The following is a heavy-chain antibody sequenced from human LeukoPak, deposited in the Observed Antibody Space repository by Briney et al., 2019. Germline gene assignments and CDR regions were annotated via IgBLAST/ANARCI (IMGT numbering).Heavy chain of an antibody. CDR2: LSFDGSNE. Sequence: GGSLRLSCAASGFTFSSYGMHWVRQSPGRGLEWVSFLSFDGSNEFYADSLKGRFTISRDNAKNTLYLQMNSLRVEDTAVYYCVRDLPRTSGPWGQGTLVTVSS. V-gene: IGHV3-30*03. CDR1: GFTFSSYG. J-gene: IGHJ5*02. D-gene: IGHD3-10*01. CDR3: VRDLPRTSGP.